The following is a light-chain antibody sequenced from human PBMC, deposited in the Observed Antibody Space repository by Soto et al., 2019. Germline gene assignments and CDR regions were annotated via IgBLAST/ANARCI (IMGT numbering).Light chain of an antibody. V-gene: IGKV1-39*01. CDR1: RSMDNY. J-gene: IGKJ1*01. CDR2: LAY. Sequence: DIQMTQSPSSLSASVGDRVTITCRASRSMDNYLNWYQQKPGKAPKLLIYLAYSLQSGLPSRFTGSGSGTDFTLTISSLQPEDFAPYYWQQSYSPPWTVGQGPKVAIK. CDR3: QQSYSPPWT.